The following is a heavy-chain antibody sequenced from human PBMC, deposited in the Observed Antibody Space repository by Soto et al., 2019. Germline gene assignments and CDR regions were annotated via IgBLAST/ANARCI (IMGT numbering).Heavy chain of an antibody. CDR1: GGNFSSYW. V-gene: IGHV3-7*01. CDR3: ARDSPSSGYSDS. Sequence: PGGSLTLSCAASGGNFSSYWMSWVRQAPGKGLEWVANIKHYGSEKYYVDSVKGRFTISRDNSKNTLYLQMNSLRAEDTAVYYCARDSPSSGYSDSWGQGTLVTVAS. CDR2: IKHYGSEK. J-gene: IGHJ4*02. D-gene: IGHD3-22*01.